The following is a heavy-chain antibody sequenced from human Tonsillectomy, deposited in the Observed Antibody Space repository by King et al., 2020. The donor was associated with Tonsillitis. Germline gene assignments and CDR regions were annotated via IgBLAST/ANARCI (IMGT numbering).Heavy chain of an antibody. J-gene: IGHJ4*02. Sequence: VQLVESGAEVKKPGASVKVSCKASGYTFTGYYIHWVRQAPGQGLEWMGRINPNSGGTNFAQKFQGRVAMTRDTSISTAYMELSRLRSDDTVVYYCAREIAGSFDYWGQGTLVTVSS. CDR1: GYTFTGYY. V-gene: IGHV1-2*05. CDR2: INPNSGGT. D-gene: IGHD1-14*01. CDR3: AREIAGSFDY.